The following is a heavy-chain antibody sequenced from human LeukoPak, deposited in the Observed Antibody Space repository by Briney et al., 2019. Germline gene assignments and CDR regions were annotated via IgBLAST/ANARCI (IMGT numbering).Heavy chain of an antibody. CDR3: ARAGRSFYGGSSDY. CDR1: GFTFSSYA. J-gene: IGHJ4*02. Sequence: GGSLRLSCAASGFTFSSYAMSWVRQAPGKGLEWVAHIRQDGNEKQYMKSVRGRFTISRDNTKNSMYLQMDSLRDEDTAVYYCARAGRSFYGGSSDYWGQGTLVTVSS. V-gene: IGHV3-7*01. D-gene: IGHD4-23*01. CDR2: IRQDGNEK.